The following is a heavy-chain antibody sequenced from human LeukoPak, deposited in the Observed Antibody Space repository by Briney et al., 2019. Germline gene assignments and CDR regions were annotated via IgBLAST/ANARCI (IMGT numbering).Heavy chain of an antibody. CDR2: INHSGST. Sequence: PSETLSLTCAVYGGSFSGYYWSWIRQPPGKGLEWIGEINHSGSTNYNPSLKSRVTISVDTSKNQFSLKLSSVTAAHTAVYYCATEIIGYSGYDFDYWGQGTLVTVSS. D-gene: IGHD5-12*01. J-gene: IGHJ4*02. CDR3: ATEIIGYSGYDFDY. CDR1: GGSFSGYY. V-gene: IGHV4-34*01.